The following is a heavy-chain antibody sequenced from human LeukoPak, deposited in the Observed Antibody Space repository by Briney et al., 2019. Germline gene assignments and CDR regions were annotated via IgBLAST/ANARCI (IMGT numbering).Heavy chain of an antibody. V-gene: IGHV4-39*07. CDR2: IYYSGST. Sequence: SETLSLTCTVSGGSISSGSYYWGWIRQPPGTGLEWIGSIYYSGSTYYNPSLKSRVTISVDTSKNQFSLKLSSVTAADTAVYYCARGPYYPPENWGQGTLVTVSS. CDR3: ARGPYYPPEN. D-gene: IGHD3-10*01. J-gene: IGHJ4*02. CDR1: GGSISSGSYY.